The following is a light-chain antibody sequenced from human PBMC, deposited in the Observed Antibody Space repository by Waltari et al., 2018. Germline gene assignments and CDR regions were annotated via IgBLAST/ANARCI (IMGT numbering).Light chain of an antibody. Sequence: QSVLTQQPSVSAAPGPRVTISCSGGSSNIGNNYLTWFRQFPGTAPKLLSYENSERPSGIPGRFSGSKSGTSATLDIAGLQSGDEADYYCGTWDSSLSGAVFGGGTHLTVL. J-gene: IGLJ7*01. CDR1: SSNIGNNY. CDR2: ENS. CDR3: GTWDSSLSGAV. V-gene: IGLV1-51*02.